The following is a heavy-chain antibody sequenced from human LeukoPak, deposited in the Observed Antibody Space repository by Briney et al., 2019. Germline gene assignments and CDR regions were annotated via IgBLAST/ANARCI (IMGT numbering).Heavy chain of an antibody. V-gene: IGHV4-30-2*01. D-gene: IGHD2-15*01. CDR3: ARALGYCSGGSCYSGGMDV. CDR1: GGSISSGGYS. J-gene: IGHJ6*04. Sequence: SETLSLTCAVSGGSISSGGYSWSWIRQPPGKGLEWIGYIYHSGSTNYNPSLKSRVTISVDRSKNQFSLKLSSVTAADTAVYYCARALGYCSGGSCYSGGMDVWGKGTTVTVSS. CDR2: IYHSGST.